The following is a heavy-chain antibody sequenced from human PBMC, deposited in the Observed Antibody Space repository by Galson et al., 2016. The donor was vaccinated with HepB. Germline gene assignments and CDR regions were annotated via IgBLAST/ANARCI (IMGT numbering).Heavy chain of an antibody. CDR1: GHTPTPYS. Sequence: SVKVSCKAAGHTPTPYSMYWVRQAPGQRLEWMGWINTGNGNTKYSRRFQGRLSIARDTSATTVYMELSRLTSEDSAVYYCASGALLWFGELYNWGQGTLVAVST. CDR2: INTGNGNT. J-gene: IGHJ4*02. V-gene: IGHV1-3*04. CDR3: ASGALLWFGELYN. D-gene: IGHD3-10*01.